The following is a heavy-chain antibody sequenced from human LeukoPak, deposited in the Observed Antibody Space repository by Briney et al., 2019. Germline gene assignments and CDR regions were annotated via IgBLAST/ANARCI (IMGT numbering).Heavy chain of an antibody. J-gene: IGHJ4*02. CDR3: AGAAGWEQAY. CDR2: IQQDGSEK. D-gene: IGHD1-26*01. Sequence: GGSLRLSCAASGFTFTSYWMTWVRQAPGKGLEWVANIQQDGSEKNYVDSAKGRCTISRDNTKNPLYLQMNSLRAEDTAVYYCAGAAGWEQAYWGQGTQVTVSS. V-gene: IGHV3-7*01. CDR1: GFTFTSYW.